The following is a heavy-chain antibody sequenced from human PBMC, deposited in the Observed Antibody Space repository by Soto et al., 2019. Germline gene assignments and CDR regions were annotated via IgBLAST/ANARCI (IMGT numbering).Heavy chain of an antibody. Sequence: PGGSLILSCAASGFTFSSFAMSWVRQAPGKGLDWVSAISGSGGSTYSADSVKGRFTISRDNSKNTLYLQMSSLRAEDTAVYYCARGFSAGKGSPPDCWGQGSLVTVSS. D-gene: IGHD6-13*01. CDR2: ISGSGGST. CDR1: GFTFSSFA. J-gene: IGHJ4*02. V-gene: IGHV3-23*01. CDR3: ARGFSAGKGSPPDC.